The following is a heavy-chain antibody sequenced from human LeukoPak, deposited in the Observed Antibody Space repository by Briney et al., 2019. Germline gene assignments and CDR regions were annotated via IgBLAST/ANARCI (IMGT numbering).Heavy chain of an antibody. J-gene: IGHJ5*02. CDR3: ARKLYYYDSGGSAGFAGWFDP. V-gene: IGHV3-7*05. D-gene: IGHD3-22*01. CDR2: IKEDGSEK. Sequence: GGSLRLSCAASGFTFSSYWMSWVRQAPGKGLEWVANIKEDGSEKNYVDSVKGRFTISRDNAKNSLYLQMNSLRAEDTAVYYCARKLYYYDSGGSAGFAGWFDPWGQGTLVTVSS. CDR1: GFTFSSYW.